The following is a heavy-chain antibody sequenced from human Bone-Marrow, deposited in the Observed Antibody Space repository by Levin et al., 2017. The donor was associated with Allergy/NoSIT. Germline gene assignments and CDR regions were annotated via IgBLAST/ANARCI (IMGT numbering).Heavy chain of an antibody. D-gene: IGHD2-2*01. CDR3: ATWGGYCETTSCFDLDH. CDR1: GYTLSELS. Sequence: GESLKISCKVSGYTLSELSIHWVRQAPGKGLEWMGGFDPEDGGKVYAQKVQGRVTMTEDTSTDTAYMELSSLRSEDTAVYYCATWGGYCETTSCFDLDHWGQGTLVTVSS. V-gene: IGHV1-24*01. J-gene: IGHJ4*02. CDR2: FDPEDGGK.